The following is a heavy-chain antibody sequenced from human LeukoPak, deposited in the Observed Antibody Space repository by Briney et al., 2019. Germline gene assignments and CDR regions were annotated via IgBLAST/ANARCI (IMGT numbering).Heavy chain of an antibody. CDR2: IYYSGST. D-gene: IGHD2-8*01. CDR3: ARYRQGTSGNDY. J-gene: IGHJ4*02. Sequence: PSETLSLTCTVAGGSISGYYWSWIRPPPGKGLELMGYIYYSGSTKYNPSLKSRVSFSIDTSNNQFSLRLTSVTAADTAVYYCARYRQGTSGNDYWGQGTLVTVSS. CDR1: GGSISGYY. V-gene: IGHV4-59*01.